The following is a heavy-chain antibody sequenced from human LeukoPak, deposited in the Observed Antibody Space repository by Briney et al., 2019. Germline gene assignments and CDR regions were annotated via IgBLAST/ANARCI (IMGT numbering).Heavy chain of an antibody. V-gene: IGHV1-2*02. Sequence: ASVKVSCKASGYTFTGYYMHWVRQAPGQGLEWMGWINPNSGGTNYAQKFQGRVTMTRDTSISTAYMELRSLRSDDTAVYYCARDKGVSYYYYMDVWGKGTTVTVSS. J-gene: IGHJ6*03. D-gene: IGHD3-10*01. CDR2: INPNSGGT. CDR3: ARDKGVSYYYYMDV. CDR1: GYTFTGYY.